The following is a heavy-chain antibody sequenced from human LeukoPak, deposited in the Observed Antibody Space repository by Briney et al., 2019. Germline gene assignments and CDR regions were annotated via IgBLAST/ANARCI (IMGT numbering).Heavy chain of an antibody. D-gene: IGHD2-15*01. CDR3: ARDGLSCGASCYGPYYFDY. V-gene: IGHV3-20*04. CDR1: GFTFDDYG. J-gene: IGHJ4*02. CDR2: INWNGGTT. Sequence: GGSLRLSCAASGFTFDDYGMSWVRQTPGKGLEWVSGINWNGGTTGYADTVKGRFTISRDNAKNSLYLQMNSLRAEDTALYYCARDGLSCGASCYGPYYFDYWGQGTLVTVSS.